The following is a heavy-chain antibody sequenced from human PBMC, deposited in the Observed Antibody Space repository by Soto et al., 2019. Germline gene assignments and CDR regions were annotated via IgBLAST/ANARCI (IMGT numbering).Heavy chain of an antibody. CDR2: TSYDGTDK. J-gene: IGHJ1*01. CDR1: GFTFRSYV. CDR3: ARWGTTGGLDV. V-gene: IGHV3-30*19. D-gene: IGHD3-16*01. Sequence: QVQLVESGGGLVQPGTSLRVSCVGSGFTFRSYVIHWVRQAPGKGLEWVALTSYDGTDKYYGDSVRGRFTISRDNSRNTVDLQMDSLRLEDTARYYCARWGTTGGLDVWGQGTLVSVSS.